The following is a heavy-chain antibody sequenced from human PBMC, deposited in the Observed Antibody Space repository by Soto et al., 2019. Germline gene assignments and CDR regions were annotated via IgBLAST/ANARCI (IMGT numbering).Heavy chain of an antibody. CDR3: ARNIAAAGTNWFDP. CDR1: SGSIINYY. D-gene: IGHD6-13*01. V-gene: IGHV4-59*08. CDR2: ISYTGST. J-gene: IGHJ5*02. Sequence: SLTCSVSSGSIINYYWSWILQPPGKGLEWIGYISYTGSTNYNPSLKSRVTISVDTSKNQFSLKLSSVTAADTAVYYCARNIAAAGTNWFDPWGQGTLVTVSS.